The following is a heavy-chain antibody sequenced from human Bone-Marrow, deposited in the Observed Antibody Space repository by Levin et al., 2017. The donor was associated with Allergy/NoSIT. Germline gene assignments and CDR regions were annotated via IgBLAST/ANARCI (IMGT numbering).Heavy chain of an antibody. CDR1: GFTFSDHY. Sequence: GGSLRLSCAASGFTFSDHYMDWVRQAPGKGLEWVGRTRNKANSYTTEYAASVKGRFTISRDDSKNSLYLQMNSLKTEDTAVYYCARGGQYYYDSSGYSGAFDIWGQGTMVTVSS. D-gene: IGHD3-22*01. CDR3: ARGGQYYYDSSGYSGAFDI. V-gene: IGHV3-72*01. J-gene: IGHJ3*02. CDR2: TRNKANSYTT.